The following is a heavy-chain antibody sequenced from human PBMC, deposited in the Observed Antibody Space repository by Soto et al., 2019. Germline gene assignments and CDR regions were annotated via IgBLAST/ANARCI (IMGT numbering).Heavy chain of an antibody. CDR3: ARGGEYYYDSSGDYFDY. J-gene: IGHJ4*02. CDR1: GYTFTGYY. D-gene: IGHD3-22*01. V-gene: IGHV1-2*02. Sequence: ASVKVSCKASGYTFTGYYMHWVRQAPGQGLEWMGWINPNSGGTNYAQKFQGRVTMTRDTSISTAYMELSRLRSDDTAVYYCARGGEYYYDSSGDYFDYGGQGTLVTV. CDR2: INPNSGGT.